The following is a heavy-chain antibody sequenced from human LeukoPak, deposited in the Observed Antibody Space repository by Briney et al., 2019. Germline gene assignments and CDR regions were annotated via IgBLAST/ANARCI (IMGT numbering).Heavy chain of an antibody. CDR2: ISDSATSM. CDR1: GFTFNNYV. D-gene: IGHD5-18*01. Sequence: GGSLRLSCLASGFTFNNYVMSWVRQAPGKGLEWVSSISDSATSMYYADSVKGRFTISRDNAKNPLYLQMNSLRAEDTAVYYCAKGSGYSQPPYYFDYWGQGTLVTVSS. J-gene: IGHJ4*02. CDR3: AKGSGYSQPPYYFDY. V-gene: IGHV3-23*01.